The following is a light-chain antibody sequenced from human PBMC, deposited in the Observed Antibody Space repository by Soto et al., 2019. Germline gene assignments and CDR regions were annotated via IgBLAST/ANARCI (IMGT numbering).Light chain of an antibody. CDR3: SSYTARSTPNVV. CDR1: SSDVGGHNY. Sequence: QSALTQPASVSGSPGQSITISCTGTSSDVGGHNYVSWYQQHPGKAPKLMIYDVTNRPSGVSNRFAGSKSGNTASLTISGLQAEDEADYYCSSYTARSTPNVVFGGGTKVTVL. V-gene: IGLV2-14*01. J-gene: IGLJ2*01. CDR2: DVT.